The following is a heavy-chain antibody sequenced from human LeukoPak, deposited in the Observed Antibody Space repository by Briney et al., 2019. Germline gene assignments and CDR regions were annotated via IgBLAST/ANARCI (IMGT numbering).Heavy chain of an antibody. D-gene: IGHD3-22*01. CDR2: IRYDGINK. CDR3: AKDMESAYDCSGYYSPFDS. V-gene: IGHV3-30*02. J-gene: IGHJ4*02. CDR1: GFTFSTHG. Sequence: GGSLRLSCAASGFTFSTHGMHWVRQAPGKGLEWVAFIRYDGINKYYADSVKGRFTISRDSFKNTLYLQMNSLKAEDTAVYYCAKDMESAYDCSGYYSPFDSWAQGILVTVSS.